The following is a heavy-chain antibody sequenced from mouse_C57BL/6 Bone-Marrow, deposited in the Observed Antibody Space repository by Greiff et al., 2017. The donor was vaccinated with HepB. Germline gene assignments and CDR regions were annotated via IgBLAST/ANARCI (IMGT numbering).Heavy chain of an antibody. Sequence: EVQRVESGAELVRPGASVKLSCTASGFNIKDDYMHWVKQRPEQGLEWIGWIDPENGDTEYASKFQGKATITADTSSNTAYLQLSSLTSEDTAVYYCTTSGYYMDYGGQGTAVTVSS. CDR2: IDPENGDT. D-gene: IGHD2-3*01. CDR3: TTSGYYMDY. V-gene: IGHV14-4*01. CDR1: GFNIKDDY. J-gene: IGHJ4*01.